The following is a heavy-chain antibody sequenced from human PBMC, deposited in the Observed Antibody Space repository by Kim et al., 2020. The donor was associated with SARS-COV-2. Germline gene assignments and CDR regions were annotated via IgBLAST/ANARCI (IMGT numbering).Heavy chain of an antibody. V-gene: IGHV4-59*08. CDR3: ARHYSGSGSYFDY. CDR2: MFYIGST. D-gene: IGHD3-10*01. J-gene: IGHJ4*02. Sequence: SETLSLTCTVSGDSIRSYFWSWIRQPPGEGLEWIGYMFYIGSTNYNPSLKSRVTISVATSKNQFSLKLSSVTAADTAVYYCARHYSGSGSYFDYWGLGTLVTVSS. CDR1: GDSIRSYF.